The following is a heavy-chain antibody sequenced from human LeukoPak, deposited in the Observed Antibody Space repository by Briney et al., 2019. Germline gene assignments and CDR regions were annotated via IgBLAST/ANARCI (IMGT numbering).Heavy chain of an antibody. CDR2: ISVYNGNT. V-gene: IGHV1-18*01. CDR1: GYALTNYG. Sequence: GASVTVSCTASGYALTNYGVSWVRQAPGQGREWMGWISVYNGNTNYAQKLQGRVTITADTSTTTAYMEMRSLRSDDTAVYYCVRGHCSSVTCRHFDYWGQGALVTVSS. D-gene: IGHD2-2*01. CDR3: VRGHCSSVTCRHFDY. J-gene: IGHJ4*02.